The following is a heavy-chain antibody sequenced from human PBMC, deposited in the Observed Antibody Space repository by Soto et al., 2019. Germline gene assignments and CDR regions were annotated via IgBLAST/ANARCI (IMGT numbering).Heavy chain of an antibody. V-gene: IGHV1-69*13. CDR3: ASSPYCSSTSCYMRSGWAAFDI. J-gene: IGHJ3*02. CDR2: IIPIFGTA. CDR1: GGTFSSYA. D-gene: IGHD2-2*02. Sequence: SVKVSCKASGGTFSSYAISWVRQAPGQGLEWMGGIIPIFGTANYAQKFQGRVTITADESTSTAYMELSSLRSEDTAVYYCASSPYCSSTSCYMRSGWAAFDIWGQGTMVTVSS.